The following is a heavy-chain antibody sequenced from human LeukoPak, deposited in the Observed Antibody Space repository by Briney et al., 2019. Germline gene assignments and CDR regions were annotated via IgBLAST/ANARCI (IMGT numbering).Heavy chain of an antibody. CDR3: TRGALL. CDR1: GYSMSNSYY. V-gene: IGHV4-38-2*02. D-gene: IGHD2-15*01. Sequence: PSETLSLTCTVSGYSMSNSYYWGWIRQPPGKGLEWIGSINHSGSAYYNPSLKSRVTMSVATSKNQFSLSLSSVTAADTAVYYCTRGALLWGQGTLVTVSS. CDR2: INHSGSA. J-gene: IGHJ4*02.